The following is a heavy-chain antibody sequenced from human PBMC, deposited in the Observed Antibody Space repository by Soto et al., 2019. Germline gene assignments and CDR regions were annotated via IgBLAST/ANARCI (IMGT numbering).Heavy chain of an antibody. J-gene: IGHJ5*02. D-gene: IGHD6-13*01. CDR1: GGSISSYY. V-gene: IGHV4-59*01. CDR3: ANFYSSPCFDP. Sequence: SETLSLTCTVSGGSISSYYWSWIRQPPGKGLEWIGYIYYSGSTNYNPSLKSRVTISVDTSKNQFSLKLSSVTAADTAVYYCANFYSSPCFDPWGQGTLVTVSS. CDR2: IYYSGST.